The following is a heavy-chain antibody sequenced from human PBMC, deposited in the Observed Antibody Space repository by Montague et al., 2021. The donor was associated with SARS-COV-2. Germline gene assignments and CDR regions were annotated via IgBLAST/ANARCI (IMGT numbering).Heavy chain of an antibody. V-gene: IGHV4-39*01. CDR3: ATRTRYPQNDFGF. D-gene: IGHD2-15*01. CDR1: GDSIRNSDYS. Sequence: SETLSLTCTVPGDSIRNSDYSWGWVRQPPGKGLEWIGNIYNGGTTFYNPSLKSRVTIFVDTSKNQFSLKLSSVTAADTAVYYCATRTRYPQNDFGFWGQGTLVTVSS. J-gene: IGHJ4*02. CDR2: IYNGGTT.